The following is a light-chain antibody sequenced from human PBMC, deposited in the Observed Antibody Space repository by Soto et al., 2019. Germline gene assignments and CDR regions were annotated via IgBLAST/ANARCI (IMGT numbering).Light chain of an antibody. CDR3: QKYNSAPWT. CDR2: DAS. Sequence: DIQMTQSPSSLSASVGDRVTITCQASQDISDYVKWYQQKPGKPPKVLIYDASNVEAGVPSRFSGSGSGTDFTLTISSLQPEDVATYYCQKYNSAPWTFGQGTKVDIK. CDR1: QDISDY. V-gene: IGKV1-27*01. J-gene: IGKJ1*01.